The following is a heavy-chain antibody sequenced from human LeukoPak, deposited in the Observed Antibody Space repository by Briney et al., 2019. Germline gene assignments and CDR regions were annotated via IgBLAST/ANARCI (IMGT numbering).Heavy chain of an antibody. CDR2: ISSSSSTI. V-gene: IGHV3-48*01. J-gene: IGHJ4*02. Sequence: GGSLRLSCAASGFTFSSYSMNWVRQAPGKGLEWVSYISSSSSTIYYADSVKGRFTISRDNSKNTLYLQMNSLRAEDTAVYYCAKGGSGYYAYYFDYWGQGTLVTVSS. D-gene: IGHD3-22*01. CDR3: AKGGSGYYAYYFDY. CDR1: GFTFSSYS.